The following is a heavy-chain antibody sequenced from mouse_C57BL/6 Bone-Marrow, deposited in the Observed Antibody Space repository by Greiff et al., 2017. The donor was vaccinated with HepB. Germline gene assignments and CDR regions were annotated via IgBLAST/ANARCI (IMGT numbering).Heavy chain of an antibody. D-gene: IGHD1-1*01. J-gene: IGHJ1*03. V-gene: IGHV1-15*01. CDR2: IDPETGGT. Sequence: QVQLQQSGAELVRPGASVTLSCKASGYTFTDYEMHWVKQTPVHGLEWIGAIDPETGGTAYNQKFKGKAILTADKSSSTAYMELRSLTSEDSAVYYCTRLTVVDPWYFDVWGTGTTVTVSS. CDR3: TRLTVVDPWYFDV. CDR1: GYTFTDYE.